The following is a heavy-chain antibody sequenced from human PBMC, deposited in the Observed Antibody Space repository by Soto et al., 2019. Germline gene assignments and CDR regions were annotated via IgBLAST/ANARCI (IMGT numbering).Heavy chain of an antibody. CDR2: VIPIIGEG. Sequence: QVQLVQSGAEVKEPGSSVKVSCKVSGGTFSSQTINWVRQVPGQGLEWMGSVIPIIGEGKYAQSFLGRVTITADRSPSKAYMELSSRRLEDTAVYYCASPAVNDLDADSSAFDIWGQGTMVTVSS. D-gene: IGHD1-1*01. CDR3: ASPAVNDLDADSSAFDI. V-gene: IGHV1-69*02. CDR1: GGTFSSQT. J-gene: IGHJ3*02.